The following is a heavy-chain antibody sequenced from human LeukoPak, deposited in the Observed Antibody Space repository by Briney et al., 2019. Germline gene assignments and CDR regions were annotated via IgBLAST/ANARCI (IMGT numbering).Heavy chain of an antibody. Sequence: GGSLRLSCAASGFTFSNYAMTWVRQAPGKGLEWVSGTSGGGDTTHYADSVKGRFTISRDNSKNMVYLQMDSLRAEDTAVYYCARDHPYYYDSSGYRYYYYYCMDVWGKGTTVTVSS. CDR3: ARDHPYYYDSSGYRYYYYYCMDV. CDR1: GFTFSNYA. V-gene: IGHV3-23*01. CDR2: TSGGGDTT. J-gene: IGHJ6*03. D-gene: IGHD3-22*01.